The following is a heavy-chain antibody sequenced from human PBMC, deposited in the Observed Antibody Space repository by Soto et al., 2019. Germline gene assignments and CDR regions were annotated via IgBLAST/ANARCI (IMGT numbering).Heavy chain of an antibody. CDR3: ARGYSSGGSCYWFDP. J-gene: IGHJ5*02. V-gene: IGHV1-69*13. Sequence: ASVKVSCKASGGTFSSYAISWVRQAPGQGLEWMGGIIPIFGTANYAQKFQGRVTITADESTSTAYMELSSLRSEDTAVYYCARGYSSGGSCYWFDPWGQGTLVTVSS. CDR1: GGTFSSYA. D-gene: IGHD2-15*01. CDR2: IIPIFGTA.